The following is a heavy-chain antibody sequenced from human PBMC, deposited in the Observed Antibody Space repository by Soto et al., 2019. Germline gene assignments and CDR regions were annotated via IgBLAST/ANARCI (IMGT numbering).Heavy chain of an antibody. CDR3: TTDRYDFWSGYYPFDY. CDR1: GFTFSNAW. J-gene: IGHJ4*02. Sequence: GGSLRLSCAASGFTFSNAWMSWVRQAPGKGLEWVGRIKSKTDGGTTDYAAPVKGRFTISRDDSKNTLYLQMNSLKTEDTAVYYCTTDRYDFWSGYYPFDYWGQGTLVTVPQ. V-gene: IGHV3-15*01. CDR2: IKSKTDGGTT. D-gene: IGHD3-3*01.